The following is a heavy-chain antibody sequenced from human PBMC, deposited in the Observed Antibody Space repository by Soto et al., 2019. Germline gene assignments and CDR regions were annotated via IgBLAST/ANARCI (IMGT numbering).Heavy chain of an antibody. CDR2: MNPNSGNT. Sequence: QVQLVQSGAEVKKPGASVKVSCKASGYTFTSYDINWVRQATGQGLEWMGWMNPNSGNTGYAQKFQGRVTMNRNTSMSRAYMDLSSQRSEDTAVYYCARWIQLWPPRYYGMDVWGQGTTVTVSS. D-gene: IGHD5-18*01. J-gene: IGHJ6*02. CDR1: GYTFTSYD. V-gene: IGHV1-8*01. CDR3: ARWIQLWPPRYYGMDV.